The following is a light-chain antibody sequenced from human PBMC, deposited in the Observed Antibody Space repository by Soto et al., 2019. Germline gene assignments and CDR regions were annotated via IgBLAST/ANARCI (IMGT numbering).Light chain of an antibody. J-gene: IGLJ1*01. CDR1: SSDVGSYNL. V-gene: IGLV2-23*02. CDR3: CSYAGSSTV. Sequence: QSALTQPASVSGSPGQSITISCTGTSSDVGSYNLVSWYQQHPGKAPKLMICEVSKRPSGVSNRFSGSKSDNTASLTISGLQAEDEADYYCCSYAGSSTVFGTGTKVTVL. CDR2: EVS.